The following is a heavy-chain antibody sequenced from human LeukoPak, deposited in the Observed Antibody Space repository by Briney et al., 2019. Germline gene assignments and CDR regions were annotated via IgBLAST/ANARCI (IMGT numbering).Heavy chain of an antibody. CDR1: GFTFDDYG. D-gene: IGHD2-15*01. Sequence: GGSLSLSCAASGFTFDDYGMHWVRQAPGKGLEWVSGISWNSGSIGYADSVKGRFTISRDNAKNSLYLQMNSLRAEDTALYYCAGQVVVVAAAGWFETSGQGALVTVSS. CDR3: AGQVVVVAAAGWFET. CDR2: ISWNSGSI. V-gene: IGHV3-9*01. J-gene: IGHJ5*02.